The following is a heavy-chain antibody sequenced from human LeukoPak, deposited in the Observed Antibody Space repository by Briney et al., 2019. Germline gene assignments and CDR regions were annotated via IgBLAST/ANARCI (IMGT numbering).Heavy chain of an antibody. CDR3: ARGQWLDNS. CDR2: INHSGET. Sequence: SETLSLTCAVYGGSFSDHSWSWIRQPPGMGLEWIGEINHSGETKFSPSLKSRVAMSVDTSKNQFSLELRSVTAADTAVYYCARGQWLDNSWGQGTLVTVSS. J-gene: IGHJ4*02. D-gene: IGHD6-19*01. CDR1: GGSFSDHS. V-gene: IGHV4-34*01.